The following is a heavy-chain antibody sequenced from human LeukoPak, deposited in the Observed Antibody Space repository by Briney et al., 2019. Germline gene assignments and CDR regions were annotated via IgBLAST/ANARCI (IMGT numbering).Heavy chain of an antibody. D-gene: IGHD6-19*01. J-gene: IGHJ6*02. CDR1: GFTFSSYA. V-gene: IGHV3-23*01. CDR3: AKDSSKASSYSSGWLATYYYGMDV. CDR2: ISGSGGST. Sequence: GGSLRLSCAASGFTFSSYAMSWVRQAPGKGLEWVSAISGSGGSTYYADSVKGRFTISRDNSKNTLYLQMNSLRAEDTAVYYCAKDSSKASSYSSGWLATYYYGMDVWGQGTTVTVSS.